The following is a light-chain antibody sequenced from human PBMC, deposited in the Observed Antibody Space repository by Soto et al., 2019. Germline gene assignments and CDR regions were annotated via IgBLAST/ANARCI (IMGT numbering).Light chain of an antibody. V-gene: IGKV3-11*01. CDR2: DAS. CDR3: QQRNSWLLT. J-gene: IGKJ4*01. CDR1: QNVGGY. Sequence: GERATLSCRASQNVGGYLAWYQQKPGQAPRLLISDASNRAAGIPARFSGIGSGTDFTLTISSLVPEDFAVYYCQQRNSWLLTFGGGTTVDIK.